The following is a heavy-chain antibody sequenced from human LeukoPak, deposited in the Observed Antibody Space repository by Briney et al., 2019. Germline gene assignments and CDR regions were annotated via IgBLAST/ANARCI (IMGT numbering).Heavy chain of an antibody. V-gene: IGHV4-4*07. CDR2: IYTSGST. D-gene: IGHD2-15*01. CDR3: ARGYCSGGSCYSYYYYNYMDV. CDR1: GGSISSYY. J-gene: IGHJ6*03. Sequence: SETLSLTCSVSGGSISSYYWSWIRQPAGKGLEWIGRIYTSGSTNYNPSLKSRVTMSVDTSKNQFSLKLSSVTAADTAVYYCARGYCSGGSCYSYYYYNYMDVWGKGTTVTVSS.